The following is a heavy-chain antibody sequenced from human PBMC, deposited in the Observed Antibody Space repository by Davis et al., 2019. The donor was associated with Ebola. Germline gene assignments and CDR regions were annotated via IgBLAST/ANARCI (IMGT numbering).Heavy chain of an antibody. CDR1: GYSIGSGYY. J-gene: IGHJ5*02. V-gene: IGHV4-38-2*02. Sequence: GSLRLSCTVSGYSIGSGYYWGWIRQPPGKGLEWIGSIYLTGKTYYNPSLKSRITISVDTSKNQFSLKLSSVTAADTAVYYCARQGWSGYSLRHWLDPWGRGTLVTVSS. D-gene: IGHD3-3*01. CDR3: ARQGWSGYSLRHWLDP. CDR2: IYLTGKT.